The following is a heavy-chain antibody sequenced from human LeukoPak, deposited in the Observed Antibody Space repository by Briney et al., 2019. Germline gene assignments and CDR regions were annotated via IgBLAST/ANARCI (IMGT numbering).Heavy chain of an antibody. Sequence: PGGSLRLSCAASGLTVSTNYMNWVRQAPGEGLEWVSVLYYGGSTYYADSVKGRFTISRDNSKNTLYLQMNSLRAEDTAVYYCARDRGPISGMDVWGQGTTVTVSS. CDR2: LYYGGST. D-gene: IGHD3-16*01. CDR1: GLTVSTNY. J-gene: IGHJ6*02. V-gene: IGHV3-53*01. CDR3: ARDRGPISGMDV.